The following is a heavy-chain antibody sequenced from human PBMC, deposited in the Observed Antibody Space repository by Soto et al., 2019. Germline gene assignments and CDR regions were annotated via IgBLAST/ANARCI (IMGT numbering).Heavy chain of an antibody. D-gene: IGHD3-22*01. Sequence: PGESLKISCKGSGYSFTSYWIGWVRQMPGKGLEWMGIIYPGDSDTRYSPSFQGQVTISADKSISTAYLQWSSLKASDTAMYYCAARDDSSGYCLGTFDIWGQGTMVTVSS. CDR1: GYSFTSYW. CDR2: IYPGDSDT. CDR3: AARDDSSGYCLGTFDI. V-gene: IGHV5-51*01. J-gene: IGHJ3*02.